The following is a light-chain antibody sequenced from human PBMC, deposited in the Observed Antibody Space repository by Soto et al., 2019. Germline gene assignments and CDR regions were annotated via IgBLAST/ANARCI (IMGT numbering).Light chain of an antibody. CDR2: DAS. CDR3: QQYDNLPLT. CDR1: QDIGNF. V-gene: IGKV1-33*01. J-gene: IGKJ4*01. Sequence: DIQMTQSLPTLSASVGDRVTITCQASQDIGNFLSWYQQKPGKVPKLLIFDASNLETGVPSRFSGSGSGTDFTFTICSLQPEDIATYYCQQYDNLPLTFGGGTKVDIK.